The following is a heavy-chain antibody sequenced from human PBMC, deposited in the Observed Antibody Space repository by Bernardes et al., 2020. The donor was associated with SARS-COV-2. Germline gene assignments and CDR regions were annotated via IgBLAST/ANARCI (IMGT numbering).Heavy chain of an antibody. CDR1: DYTFTNYW. J-gene: IGHJ6*02. CDR3: ARRRYGDFGVDV. CDR2: IYPGDSDT. Sequence: GESLKISCKGSDYTFTNYWIGRVRQMPGKGLEWMGSIYPGDSDTKYSPSFQGRVTISADKSVNTAYLQWSSLKASDTAIYYCARRRYGDFGVDVWGQGTMVTVSS. D-gene: IGHD4-17*01. V-gene: IGHV5-51*01.